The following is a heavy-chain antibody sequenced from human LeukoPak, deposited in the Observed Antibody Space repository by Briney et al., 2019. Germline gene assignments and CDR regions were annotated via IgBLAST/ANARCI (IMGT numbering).Heavy chain of an antibody. CDR2: ISGSGGST. V-gene: IGHV3-23*01. CDR1: GFTFSSYA. CDR3: AKDGDFDWFVTRKLFDY. Sequence: GGSLRLSCAASGFTFSSYAMSWVRQAPGKGLEWVSAISGSGGSTYYADSVKGRFTISRDNSKNTLYLQMNSLRAEDTAVHYCAKDGDFDWFVTRKLFDYWGQGTLVTVSS. J-gene: IGHJ4*02. D-gene: IGHD3-9*01.